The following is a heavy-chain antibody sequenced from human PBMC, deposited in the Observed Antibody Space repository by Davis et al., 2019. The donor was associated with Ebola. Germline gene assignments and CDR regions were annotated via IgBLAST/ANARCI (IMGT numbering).Heavy chain of an antibody. J-gene: IGHJ6*03. CDR2: MAIDGSDVK. D-gene: IGHD3-16*01. Sequence: GESLKISCVASGLTFPSSIFHWVRQAPGKGLEWVAVMAIDGSDVKQYTDSVKGRFTISRDNSKNTVDLQMDSLRVEDTALYYCARGEYGEPYYYYYMDVWGKGTTVTVSS. CDR1: GLTFPSSI. V-gene: IGHV3-30*04. CDR3: ARGEYGEPYYYYYMDV.